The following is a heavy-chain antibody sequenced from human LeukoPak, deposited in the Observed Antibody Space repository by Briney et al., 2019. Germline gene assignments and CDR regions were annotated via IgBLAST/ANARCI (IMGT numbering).Heavy chain of an antibody. CDR3: AREHWFGELGT. V-gene: IGHV3-7*01. CDR2: IKEDGGEQ. D-gene: IGHD3-10*01. J-gene: IGHJ4*02. CDR1: GFTFSSDY. Sequence: GGSLRLSCATPGFTFSSDYMSWVRQAPGKGLEWVANIKEDGGEQNYADSVKGRFTITRDNAKGTLFLQMNSLRAEDTALYYCAREHWFGELGTWGQGTLVSVSS.